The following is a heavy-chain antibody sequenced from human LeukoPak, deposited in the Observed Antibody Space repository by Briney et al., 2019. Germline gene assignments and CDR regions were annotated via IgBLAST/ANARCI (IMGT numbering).Heavy chain of an antibody. D-gene: IGHD3-3*01. V-gene: IGHV3-43*01. Sequence: PGGSLRLSCAASGFTFDDYSLHWVRQPPEKGLEWVSLISWDGATTDYADSVKGRFTISRDNAKNSLYLQMNSLRAEDTAVYYCARRYYDFWSGFEAAFDIWGQGTMVTVSS. CDR3: ARRYYDFWSGFEAAFDI. J-gene: IGHJ3*02. CDR1: GFTFDDYS. CDR2: ISWDGATT.